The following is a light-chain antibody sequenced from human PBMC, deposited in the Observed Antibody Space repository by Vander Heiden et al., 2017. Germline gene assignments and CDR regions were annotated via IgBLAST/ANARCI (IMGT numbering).Light chain of an antibody. CDR1: QSGSSSY. Sequence: VFTPSPRTLSLSPGQRATLACRASQSGSSSYVAWYQQKPGQAPRLLIYGSSSRAIGIPDRFTGSGSGTVFTLTISRLEPEDFAVYDCQQYGSSSITFGQGTRLEIK. CDR3: QQYGSSSIT. V-gene: IGKV3-20*01. CDR2: GSS. J-gene: IGKJ5*01.